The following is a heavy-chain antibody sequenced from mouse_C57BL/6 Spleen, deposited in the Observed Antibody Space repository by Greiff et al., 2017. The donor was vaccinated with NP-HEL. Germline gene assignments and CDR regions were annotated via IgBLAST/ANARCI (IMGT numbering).Heavy chain of an antibody. Sequence: EVQGVESGGGLVKPGGSLKLSCAASGFTFSDYGMHWVRQAPEKGLEGVAYISSGSSTIYYADTVKGRFTISRDNAKNTLFLQMTSLRSEDTAMYYCANYDYDVGYWGQGTTLTVSS. CDR1: GFTFSDYG. J-gene: IGHJ2*01. D-gene: IGHD2-4*01. CDR3: ANYDYDVGY. V-gene: IGHV5-17*01. CDR2: ISSGSSTI.